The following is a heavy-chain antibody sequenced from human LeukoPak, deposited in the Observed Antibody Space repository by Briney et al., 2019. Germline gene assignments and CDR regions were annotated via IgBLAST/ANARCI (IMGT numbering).Heavy chain of an antibody. J-gene: IGHJ6*03. Sequence: PGGPLRLSCAASGFTFSSYWMSWVRQAPGKGLEWVANIKQDGSEKYYVDSVKGRFTISRDNAKNSLYLQMNSLRAEDTAVYYCARRFMLWFGELRYYYYMDVWGKGTTVTVSS. D-gene: IGHD3-10*01. CDR1: GFTFSSYW. CDR3: ARRFMLWFGELRYYYYMDV. V-gene: IGHV3-7*01. CDR2: IKQDGSEK.